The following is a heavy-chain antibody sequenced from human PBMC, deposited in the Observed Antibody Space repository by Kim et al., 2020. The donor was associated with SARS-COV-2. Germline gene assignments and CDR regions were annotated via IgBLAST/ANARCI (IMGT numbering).Heavy chain of an antibody. CDR3: AREDILTGYFVYGMDV. D-gene: IGHD3-9*01. V-gene: IGHV1-46*01. Sequence: QKFQRRVTMTRDTSTSTVYMELSSLRSEDTAVYYCAREDILTGYFVYGMDVWGQGTTVTVSS. J-gene: IGHJ6*02.